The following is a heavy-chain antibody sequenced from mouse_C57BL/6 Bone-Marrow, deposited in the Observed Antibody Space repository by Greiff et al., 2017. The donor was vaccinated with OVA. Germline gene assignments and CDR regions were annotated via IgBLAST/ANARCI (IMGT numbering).Heavy chain of an antibody. CDR1: GFNIKDYY. V-gene: IGHV14-2*01. D-gene: IGHD1-1*01. CDR2: IDPEDGEN. CDR3: ARYYYGSDWYYDV. J-gene: IGHJ1*03. Sequence: VQLQQSGAELVKPGASVKLSCTASGFNIKDYYMHWVKQRTEQGLEWIGRIDPEDGENKYAPNFQGKATITADTPSNTAYLQLSSLTSEDTAVYYCARYYYGSDWYYDVWGTGTTVTVSS.